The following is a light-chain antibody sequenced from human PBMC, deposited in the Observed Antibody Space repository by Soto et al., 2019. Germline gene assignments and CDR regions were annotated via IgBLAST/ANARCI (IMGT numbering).Light chain of an antibody. V-gene: IGKV1-5*03. CDR2: KAS. J-gene: IGKJ1*01. Sequence: DIQMTQSPSTLSGSVGDRVTITCRASQTISSWLAWYQQKPGKAPKLLIYKASTLKSGVPSRFSGSGPGTELTLTISSLQPDDFATYYCQHYNSYSEAFGQGTKVEIK. CDR3: QHYNSYSEA. CDR1: QTISSW.